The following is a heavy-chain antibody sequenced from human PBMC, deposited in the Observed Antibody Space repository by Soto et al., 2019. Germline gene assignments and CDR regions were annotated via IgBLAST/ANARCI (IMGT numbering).Heavy chain of an antibody. CDR2: ISHSGNTI. D-gene: IGHD3-22*01. CDR3: ARGGADSSGYYYHPLDY. Sequence: GGSLRLSCAASGFTFSSYEMNWVRQAPGKGLEWVSYISHSGNTIYYADSVKGRFTISRGNAKNSLYLQMNSLRAEDTAVYYCARGGADSSGYYYHPLDYWGQGTLVTVSS. V-gene: IGHV3-48*03. J-gene: IGHJ4*02. CDR1: GFTFSSYE.